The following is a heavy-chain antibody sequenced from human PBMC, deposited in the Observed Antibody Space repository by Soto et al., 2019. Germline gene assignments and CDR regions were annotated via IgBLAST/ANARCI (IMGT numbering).Heavy chain of an antibody. Sequence: PGGSLRLSCAASXFTFSSYAMSWVRKAPGKGLEWVSAISGSGGSTYYADSVKGRFTISRDNSKNTLYLQMNSLRAEDTAVYYCAKAEDIVVVVAARNAFDIWGQGTMVTVSS. J-gene: IGHJ3*02. V-gene: IGHV3-23*01. CDR1: XFTFSSYA. D-gene: IGHD2-15*01. CDR2: ISGSGGST. CDR3: AKAEDIVVVVAARNAFDI.